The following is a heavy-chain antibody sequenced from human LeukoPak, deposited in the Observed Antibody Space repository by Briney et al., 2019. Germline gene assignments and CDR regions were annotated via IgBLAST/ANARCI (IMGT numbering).Heavy chain of an antibody. D-gene: IGHD2-15*01. CDR3: ARQGGSYWDWFDP. J-gene: IGHJ5*02. CDR2: IYHSGNT. Sequence: SETLSLTCAVSGYSISSGYYWGWIRQPPGKGLVWIGSIYHSGNTYYNPSLKSRVTISVDTSKNQFSLKLSSVAAADTAVYYCARQGGSYWDWFDPWGQGTLVTVSS. V-gene: IGHV4-38-2*01. CDR1: GYSISSGYY.